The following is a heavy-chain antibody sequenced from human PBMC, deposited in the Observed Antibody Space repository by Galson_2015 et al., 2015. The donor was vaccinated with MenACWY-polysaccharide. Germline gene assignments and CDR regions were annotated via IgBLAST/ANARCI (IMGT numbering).Heavy chain of an antibody. CDR1: GYTFTTYG. V-gene: IGHV1-18*01. D-gene: IGHD3-22*01. J-gene: IGHJ4*02. CDR3: ARIASGRGRPGEVVITNYCDY. CDR2: ISAYNGDL. Sequence: SVKVSCKASGYTFTTYGISWVRQAPGQGLEWLGWISAYNGDLNYAQKLEDRVTMTTDSSTSTAYMELRSLRSDDTAVYYCARIASGRGRPGEVVITNYCDYWGQGTLVTVSS.